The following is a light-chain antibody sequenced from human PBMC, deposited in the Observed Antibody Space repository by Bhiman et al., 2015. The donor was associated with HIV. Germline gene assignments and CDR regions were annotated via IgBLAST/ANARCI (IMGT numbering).Light chain of an antibody. V-gene: IGLV2-14*03. CDR3: SSYTTSSTYV. CDR1: TSDVGHYNY. J-gene: IGLJ1*01. Sequence: QSALTQPASVSGSPGQSITISCTGTTSDVGHYNYVSWYQQHPGRAPKLIIYDVTQRPSGVSNRFSGAKSGNTASLTISGLQAEDEADYYCSSYTTSSTYVFGTGTKVTVL. CDR2: DVT.